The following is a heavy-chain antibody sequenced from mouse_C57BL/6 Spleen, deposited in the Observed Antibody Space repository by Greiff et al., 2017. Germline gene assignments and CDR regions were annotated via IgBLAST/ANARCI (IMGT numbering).Heavy chain of an antibody. CDR1: GYTFTSYW. D-gene: IGHD2-4*01. J-gene: IGHJ1*03. Sequence: QVQLQQPGAELVKPGASVSLSCKASGYTFTSYWMHWVKQRPGRGLEWVGRIYPNSGGTKYNEKFKSKATLTVDKPSSTAYMQLSSLTSEDSAVYYYARYDFYWCFDVWGTGTTVTVSS. CDR2: IYPNSGGT. V-gene: IGHV1-72*01. CDR3: ARYDFYWCFDV.